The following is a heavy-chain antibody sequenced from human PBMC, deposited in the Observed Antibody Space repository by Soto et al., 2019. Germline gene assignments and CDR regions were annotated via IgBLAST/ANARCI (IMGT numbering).Heavy chain of an antibody. Sequence: QVQLVQSGAEVKKPGSSVKVSCKASGGTFSSYAISWVRQAPGQGLEWMGGIIPIFGTANYAQKFQGRVTITADESTSTAYMELSSLRSEDTAVYYCARPDIVVVPGFTPELYYYYGMDVWGQGTTVTVSS. D-gene: IGHD2-2*01. CDR3: ARPDIVVVPGFTPELYYYYGMDV. CDR1: GGTFSSYA. J-gene: IGHJ6*02. V-gene: IGHV1-69*01. CDR2: IIPIFGTA.